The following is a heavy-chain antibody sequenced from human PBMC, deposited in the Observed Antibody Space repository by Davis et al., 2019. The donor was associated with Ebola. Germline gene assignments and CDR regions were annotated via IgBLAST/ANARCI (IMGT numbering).Heavy chain of an antibody. D-gene: IGHD2-2*02. V-gene: IGHV1-46*01. Sequence: ASVKVSCKASGYTFTSYYMHWVRQAPGQGLEWMGIINPSGGSTSYAQKFQGRVTMTRDTSTSTVYMELSSLRSEDTAVYYCAREGCSSTSCYTYYYYMDVWGKGTTVTVSS. J-gene: IGHJ6*03. CDR1: GYTFTSYY. CDR3: AREGCSSTSCYTYYYYMDV. CDR2: INPSGGST.